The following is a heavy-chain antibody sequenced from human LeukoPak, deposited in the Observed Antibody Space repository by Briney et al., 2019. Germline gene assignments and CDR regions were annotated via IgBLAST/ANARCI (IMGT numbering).Heavy chain of an antibody. CDR2: IYSGRSA. D-gene: IGHD6-6*01. Sequence: GGSLRLSCAASGFTVIDNYMSWVRQAPGKGLEWVSVIYSGRSAYYADSVKGRFTISRDNSKNTLYLQMNSLRAEDTAVYYCARGPNSNWSGLDFWGQGTLLTVSS. CDR3: ARGPNSNWSGLDF. CDR1: GFTVIDNY. V-gene: IGHV3-53*01. J-gene: IGHJ4*02.